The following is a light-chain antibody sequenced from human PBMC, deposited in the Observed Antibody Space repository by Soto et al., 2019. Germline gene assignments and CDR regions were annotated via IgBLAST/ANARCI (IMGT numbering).Light chain of an antibody. Sequence: DIVMTQSPDSLAVSLGERATINCKSSQSVLYSSSNKNYLAWYQQKPGQPPKLLIYWASTRESGVPDRFSGSGSGKDFTLTISSLQPEDVAVYYCQQYYANHTWAFGQWTKVEIK. CDR2: WAS. V-gene: IGKV4-1*01. J-gene: IGKJ1*01. CDR3: QQYYANHTWA. CDR1: QSVLYSSSNKNY.